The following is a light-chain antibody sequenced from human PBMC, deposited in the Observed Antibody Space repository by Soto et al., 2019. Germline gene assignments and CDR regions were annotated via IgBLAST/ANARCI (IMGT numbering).Light chain of an antibody. CDR3: QQYKNWPHFT. J-gene: IGKJ3*01. CDR1: QSVSTK. CDR2: GAS. Sequence: EIVMTQSPATLSVSPGERATLSCRASQSVSTKLAWHRHKPGQAPRLLIYGASTRATGIPARFSGSGSGTEFTLTINSLQSEDFAVYYCQQYKNWPHFTFGPGTTVDIK. V-gene: IGKV3-15*01.